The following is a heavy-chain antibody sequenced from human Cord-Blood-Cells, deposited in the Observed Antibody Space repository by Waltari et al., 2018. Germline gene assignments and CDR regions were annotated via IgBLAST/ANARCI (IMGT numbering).Heavy chain of an antibody. Sequence: QVQLQESGPGLVKPSETLSLTCAVSGYSISSGYYWGWIRQPPGKGLEWIGSIYHSGSTYYNPSLKSRVTISVDTSKNQFSLKLSSVTAADTAVYYCARGSIDGSYCWFDPWGQGTLVTVSS. CDR1: GYSISSGYY. D-gene: IGHD1-26*01. V-gene: IGHV4-38-2*01. CDR2: IYHSGST. CDR3: ARGSIDGSYCWFDP. J-gene: IGHJ5*02.